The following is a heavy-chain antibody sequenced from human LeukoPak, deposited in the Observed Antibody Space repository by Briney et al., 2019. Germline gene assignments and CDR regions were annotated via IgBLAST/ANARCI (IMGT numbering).Heavy chain of an antibody. Sequence: SETLSLTCTVSGGSISSHYWSWIRQPPGKGLEWIGYIYYSGSTNYNPSLKSRVTISVDTSKNQFSLKLSPVTAADTAVYYCARVRAYDFWSIDYWGQGTLVTVSS. CDR1: GGSISSHY. V-gene: IGHV4-59*11. CDR3: ARVRAYDFWSIDY. CDR2: IYYSGST. J-gene: IGHJ4*02. D-gene: IGHD3-3*01.